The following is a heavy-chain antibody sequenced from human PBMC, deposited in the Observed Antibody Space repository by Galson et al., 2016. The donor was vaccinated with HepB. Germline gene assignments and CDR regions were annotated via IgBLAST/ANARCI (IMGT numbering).Heavy chain of an antibody. J-gene: IGHJ2*01. CDR1: GFSLGNYW. Sequence: SLRLSCAASGFSLGNYWMNWARQAPGKGLEWLANIKKDGSEINYVDSVKGRFTISRDNAKNSLFLQMNTLRVEDTAVYYCTREFDLWGRGTRVTASS. V-gene: IGHV3-7*04. CDR2: IKKDGSEI. CDR3: TREFDL.